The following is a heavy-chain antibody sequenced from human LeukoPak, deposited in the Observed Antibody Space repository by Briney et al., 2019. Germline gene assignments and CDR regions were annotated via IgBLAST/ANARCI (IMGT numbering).Heavy chain of an antibody. V-gene: IGHV1-18*04. CDR3: AREAGGQWLAQPSGDIDY. CDR2: ISAYNGNT. D-gene: IGHD6-19*01. CDR1: GYTFTGYY. Sequence: ASVKVSCKASGYTFTGYYMHWVRQAPGQGLEWMGWISAYNGNTNYAQKLQGRVTMTTDTSTSTAYMELRSLRSDDTAVYYCAREAGGQWLAQPSGDIDYWGQGTLVTVSS. J-gene: IGHJ4*02.